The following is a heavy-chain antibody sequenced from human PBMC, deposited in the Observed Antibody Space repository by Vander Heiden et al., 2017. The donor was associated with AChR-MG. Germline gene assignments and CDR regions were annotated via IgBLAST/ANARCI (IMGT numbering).Heavy chain of an antibody. D-gene: IGHD6-19*01. Sequence: QVQLVESGGGAVQPGRSLRLYSAASGFTFSSYGMYRVRQAPGKGLEWVAVISYDGSNKYYADSVKGRFTISRDNSKNTLYLQMNSLRAEDTAVYYCAKYSSGWYYFDYWGQGTLVTVSS. CDR1: GFTFSSYG. J-gene: IGHJ4*02. CDR2: ISYDGSNK. CDR3: AKYSSGWYYFDY. V-gene: IGHV3-30*18.